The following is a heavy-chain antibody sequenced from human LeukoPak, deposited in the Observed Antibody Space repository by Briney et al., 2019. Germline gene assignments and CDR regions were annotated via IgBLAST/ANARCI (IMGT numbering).Heavy chain of an antibody. J-gene: IGHJ4*02. V-gene: IGHV4-34*01. CDR2: INHSGST. D-gene: IGHD6-13*01. CDR3: ARGRLYSSSWYWNY. Sequence: NPSETLSLTCAVYGGSFSGYYWSWIRQPPGKGLEWIGEINHSGSTNYNPSLKSRVTISVDTSKNQFSLKLSSVTAADTAVYYCARGRLYSSSWYWNYWGQGTLVTVSS. CDR1: GGSFSGYY.